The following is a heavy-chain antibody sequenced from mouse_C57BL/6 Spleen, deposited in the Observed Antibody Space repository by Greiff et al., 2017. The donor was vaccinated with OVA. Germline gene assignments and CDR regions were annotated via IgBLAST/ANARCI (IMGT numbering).Heavy chain of an antibody. D-gene: IGHD2-4*01. J-gene: IGHJ3*01. CDR1: GYTFTSYW. CDR3: ARGDYDYDAWFAY. V-gene: IGHV1-53*01. CDR2: INPSNGGT. Sequence: VQLQQPGTELVKPGASVKLSCKASGYTFTSYWMHWVKQRPGQGLEWIGNINPSNGGTNYNEKFQSKATLTVDKSSSTAYMQLSSLTSEDSAVYYCARGDYDYDAWFAYWGQGTLVTVSA.